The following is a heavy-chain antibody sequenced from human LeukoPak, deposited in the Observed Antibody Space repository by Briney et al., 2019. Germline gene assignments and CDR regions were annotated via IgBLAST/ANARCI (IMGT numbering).Heavy chain of an antibody. Sequence: GVSLRLSCAASGFTFSSYAMSWVRQAPGKGLEWVSGISSTGGSTYYADSVKGRFTISRDNSKNTLYLHMNSLTAEDTAVYYCARGYSSLDPWGQGTLVTVSS. V-gene: IGHV3-23*01. J-gene: IGHJ5*02. CDR2: ISSTGGST. CDR3: ARGYSSLDP. D-gene: IGHD6-19*01. CDR1: GFTFSSYA.